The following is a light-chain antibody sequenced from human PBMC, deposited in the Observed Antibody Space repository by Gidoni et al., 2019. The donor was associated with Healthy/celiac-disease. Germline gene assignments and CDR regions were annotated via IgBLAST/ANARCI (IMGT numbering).Light chain of an antibody. CDR3: QQYNNWPPKWT. J-gene: IGKJ1*01. CDR2: GAS. CDR1: QSVSSN. Sequence: EIVMTQSPATLSVSPGERATLSCRASQSVSSNLAWYQQKPGQAPRLLIYGASTRATGIPARFSGSGSDTEFTLTISSLQSEDFAVYYCQQYNNWPPKWTFGQVTKVEIK. V-gene: IGKV3-15*01.